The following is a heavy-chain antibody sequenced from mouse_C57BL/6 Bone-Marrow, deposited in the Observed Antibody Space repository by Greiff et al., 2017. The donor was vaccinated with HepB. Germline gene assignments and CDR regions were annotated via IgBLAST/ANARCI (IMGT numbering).Heavy chain of an antibody. D-gene: IGHD1-1*01. CDR3: ARSHHYYGSSHWYFDV. V-gene: IGHV1-72*01. J-gene: IGHJ1*03. CDR1: GYTFTSYW. Sequence: VKLQQPGAELVKPGASVKLSCKASGYTFTSYWMHWVKQRPGRGLEWIGRIDPNSGGTKYNEKFKSKATLTVDKPSSTAYMQLSSLTSEDSAVYYCARSHHYYGSSHWYFDVWGTGTTVTVSS. CDR2: IDPNSGGT.